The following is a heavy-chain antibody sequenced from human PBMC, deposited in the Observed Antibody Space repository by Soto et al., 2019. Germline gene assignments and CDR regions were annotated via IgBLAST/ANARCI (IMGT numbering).Heavy chain of an antibody. CDR3: ARVAPDIVVVPAAIGGAFDI. D-gene: IGHD2-2*01. Sequence: GXSVKVSCKASVGTFSSYAISWVRQAPGQGLEWMGGIIPIFGTANYAQKFQGRVTITADKSTSTAYMELSSLRSEDTAVYYCARVAPDIVVVPAAIGGAFDIWGKGTMVTVS. V-gene: IGHV1-69*06. J-gene: IGHJ3*02. CDR1: VGTFSSYA. CDR2: IIPIFGTA.